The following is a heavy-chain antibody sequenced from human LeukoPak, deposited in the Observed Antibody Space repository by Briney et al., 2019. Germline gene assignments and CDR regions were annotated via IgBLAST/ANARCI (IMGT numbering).Heavy chain of an antibody. D-gene: IGHD4-17*01. V-gene: IGHV4-34*01. J-gene: IGHJ4*02. CDR3: ARAATTGFSGFDY. Sequence: SETLSLTCAVYGGSFSGYYWSWIRQPPGKGLEWIGEINHSGSTNYNPSLKSRVTMSVDTSKNQFSLKLSSVTAADTAVYYCARAATTGFSGFDYWGQGTLVTVSS. CDR2: INHSGST. CDR1: GGSFSGYY.